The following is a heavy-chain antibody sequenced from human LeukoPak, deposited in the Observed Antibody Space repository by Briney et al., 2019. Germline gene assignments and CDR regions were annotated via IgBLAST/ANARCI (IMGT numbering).Heavy chain of an antibody. Sequence: GGSLRLSCAASGFTFSSHSMNWVRQAPGKGLEWVSSISSSSSYIYYADSVKGRFTISRDNAKNSLYLQMNSLRAEDTAVYYCARVRTAAWYSSSWYDYWGQGTLVTVSS. V-gene: IGHV3-21*01. J-gene: IGHJ4*02. CDR2: ISSSSSYI. CDR1: GFTFSSHS. D-gene: IGHD6-13*01. CDR3: ARVRTAAWYSSSWYDY.